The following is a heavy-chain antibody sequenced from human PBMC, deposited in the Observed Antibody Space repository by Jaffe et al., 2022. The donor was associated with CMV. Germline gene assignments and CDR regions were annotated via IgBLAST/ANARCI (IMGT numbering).Heavy chain of an antibody. CDR3: ARLGYCSSTSCPDYYYYGMDV. V-gene: IGHV4-34*01. J-gene: IGHJ6*02. D-gene: IGHD2-2*01. CDR2: INHSGST. CDR1: GGSFSGYY. Sequence: QVQLQQWGAGLLKPSETLSLTCAVYGGSFSGYYWSWIRQPPGKGLEWIGEINHSGSTNYNPSLKSRVTISVDTSKNQFSLKLSSVTAADTAVYYCARLGYCSSTSCPDYYYYGMDVWGQGTTVTVSS.